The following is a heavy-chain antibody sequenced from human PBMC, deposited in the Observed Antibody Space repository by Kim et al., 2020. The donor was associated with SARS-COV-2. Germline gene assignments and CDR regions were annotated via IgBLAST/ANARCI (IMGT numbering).Heavy chain of an antibody. Sequence: GGSLRLSCAASGFTFSSYAMHWVRQAPGKGLEWVAVISYDGSNKYYADSVKGRFTISRDNSKNTLYLQMNSLRAEDTAVYYCARGGRSVITFGGHIWGQGTMVTVSS. J-gene: IGHJ3*02. CDR2: ISYDGSNK. V-gene: IGHV3-30*04. CDR3: ARGGRSVITFGGHI. D-gene: IGHD3-16*01. CDR1: GFTFSSYA.